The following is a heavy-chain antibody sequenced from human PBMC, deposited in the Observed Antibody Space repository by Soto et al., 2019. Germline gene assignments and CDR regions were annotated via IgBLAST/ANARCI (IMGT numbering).Heavy chain of an antibody. V-gene: IGHV3-23*01. CDR3: AKVHGSGNYHNFPDY. J-gene: IGHJ4*02. D-gene: IGHD3-10*01. CDR1: RFSFSSYA. Sequence: EEQLLESGGGLVQPGGSLRLSCVDSRFSFSSYAMSWVRQAPGKGLEWVSSITSSGDRTHYADSVKGRFTISRDNSKDTLYLQMDSLRADDTAVYYCAKVHGSGNYHNFPDYWGQGTLVTVSS. CDR2: ITSSGDRT.